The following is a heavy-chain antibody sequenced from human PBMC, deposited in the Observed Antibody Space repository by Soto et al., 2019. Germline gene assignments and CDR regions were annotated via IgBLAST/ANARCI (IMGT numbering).Heavy chain of an antibody. CDR1: GFTFKNAW. Sequence: QLVESGGGLVTPGGSLRLSCAASGFTFKNAWMSWVRQAPGKGLEWVGRIKTKADAGTIDYAAPVKGRFTISRDDSKTTLYLQMNSLKNEDTALYFCTTDGATIFFDPRGQGTLVTVSS. D-gene: IGHD3-10*02. V-gene: IGHV3-15*01. CDR2: IKTKADAGTI. J-gene: IGHJ5*02. CDR3: TTDGATIFFDP.